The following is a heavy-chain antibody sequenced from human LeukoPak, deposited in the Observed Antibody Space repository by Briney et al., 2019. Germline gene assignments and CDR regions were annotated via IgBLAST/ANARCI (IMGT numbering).Heavy chain of an antibody. J-gene: IGHJ6*03. Sequence: GGSLRLSCAASGFTFSNYWMHWVRQAPGKGLVWVSRINSDGINTSYADSVKGRFTISRDNAKNTLYLQMNSLRAEDTAVYYCAREGYYYMDVWGKGTTVTISS. CDR3: AREGYYYMDV. CDR1: GFTFSNYW. V-gene: IGHV3-74*01. CDR2: INSDGINT.